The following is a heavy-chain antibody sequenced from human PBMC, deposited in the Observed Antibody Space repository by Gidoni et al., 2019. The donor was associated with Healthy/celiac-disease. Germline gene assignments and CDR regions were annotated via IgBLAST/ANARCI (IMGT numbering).Heavy chain of an antibody. CDR2: ISDDGSNK. CDR1: GFTFSSYG. Sequence: QVQLVESGGGVVQPGRSLSLSCAASGFTFSSYGMPWVRQAPGKGLEWVAVISDDGSNKYYADSVKGRFTISRDNSKNTLYLRMNSLRAEDTAVYYCAKDGYNWNYVSDYYYYYMDVWGKGTTVTVSS. D-gene: IGHD1-7*01. V-gene: IGHV3-30*18. CDR3: AKDGYNWNYVSDYYYYYMDV. J-gene: IGHJ6*03.